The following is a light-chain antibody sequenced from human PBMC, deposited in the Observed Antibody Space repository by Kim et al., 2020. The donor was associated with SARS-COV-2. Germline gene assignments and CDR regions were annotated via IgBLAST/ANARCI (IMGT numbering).Light chain of an antibody. CDR3: SSYSSTNFAV. CDR1: STDVGGYDY. J-gene: IGLJ2*01. V-gene: IGLV2-14*04. Sequence: GQSITSSCTGTSTDVGGYDYVSWYQQHPGKAPKLIIYAVTQRPSGVSNHFSASKSANTASLTISGLQAEDEADYYCSSYSSTNFAVFGGGTQLTVL. CDR2: AVT.